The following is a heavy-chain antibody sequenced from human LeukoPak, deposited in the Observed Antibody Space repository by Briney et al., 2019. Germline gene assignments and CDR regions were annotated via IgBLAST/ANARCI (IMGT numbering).Heavy chain of an antibody. D-gene: IGHD3-16*01. V-gene: IGHV3-66*02. CDR1: GFTVSNNY. Sequence: QSGGSLRLSCAASGFTVSNNYMSWVRQAPGKGLEWVSVIYSGDNTYYVGSVKGRFTISRDNSKNTLFLQMNCLRAEDTAVYYCAGRRVLDASFDYWGQGTLVTVSS. CDR3: AGRRVLDASFDY. J-gene: IGHJ4*02. CDR2: IYSGDNT.